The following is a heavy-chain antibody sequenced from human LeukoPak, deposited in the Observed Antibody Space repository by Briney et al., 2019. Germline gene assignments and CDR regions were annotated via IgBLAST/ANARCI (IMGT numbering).Heavy chain of an antibody. D-gene: IGHD2-15*01. V-gene: IGHV1-18*01. J-gene: IGHJ4*02. Sequence: ASVKVSCKASGCTFTSYGISWVRQAPGQGLEWMGWISTYNGHINYARKVQGRVTMTTDTSTSTAYMELRSLRSDDTGVYFCAREGGRYCSGGSCYSSNGWYGGLNYWGQGTLVTVSS. CDR2: ISTYNGHI. CDR1: GCTFTSYG. CDR3: AREGGRYCSGGSCYSSNGWYGGLNY.